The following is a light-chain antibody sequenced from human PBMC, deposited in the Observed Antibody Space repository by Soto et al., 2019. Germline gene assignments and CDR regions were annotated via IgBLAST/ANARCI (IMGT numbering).Light chain of an antibody. CDR3: QQYNSYWGT. CDR1: QSISIW. V-gene: IGKV1-5*03. Sequence: DIQMTQSPSTLSASVGDRVTITCRASQSISIWLAWYQQKPGKAPKILIYKASSLESGVPSRFSGSGSGTEFTLTISSLQPDDFATYYCQQYNSYWGTFGQGTKVDIK. J-gene: IGKJ1*01. CDR2: KAS.